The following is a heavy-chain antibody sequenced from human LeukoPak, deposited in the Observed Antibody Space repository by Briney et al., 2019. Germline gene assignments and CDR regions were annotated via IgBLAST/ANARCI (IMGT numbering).Heavy chain of an antibody. D-gene: IGHD3-10*01. V-gene: IGHV1-18*01. CDR3: ARGQDLYGSGSYYSGWFDP. CDR2: ISAYNGNT. CDR1: SYTLTNYG. J-gene: IGHJ5*02. Sequence: GASVKVSCKASSYTLTNYGISWVRQAPGQGLEWMGWISAYNGNTNYAQNLQGRVTMTTDTSTNTAYMELRSLRSDDTAVYYCARGQDLYGSGSYYSGWFDPWGQGTLVTVSS.